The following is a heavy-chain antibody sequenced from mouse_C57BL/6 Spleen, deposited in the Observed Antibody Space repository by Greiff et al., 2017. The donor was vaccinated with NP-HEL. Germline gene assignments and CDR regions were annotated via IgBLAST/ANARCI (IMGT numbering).Heavy chain of an antibody. V-gene: IGHV5-4*01. Sequence: EVQLVESGGGLVKPGGSLKLSCAASGFTFSSYAMSWVRQTPEKRLEWVATISDGGSYTYYPDNVKGRFTISRDNAKNNLYLQMSHLKSEDTAMYYCAREVSVYYYAMDYWGQGTSVTVSS. CDR2: ISDGGSYT. J-gene: IGHJ4*01. CDR3: AREVSVYYYAMDY. CDR1: GFTFSSYA.